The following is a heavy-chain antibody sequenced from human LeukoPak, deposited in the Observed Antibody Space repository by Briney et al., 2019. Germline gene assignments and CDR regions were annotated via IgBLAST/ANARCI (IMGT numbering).Heavy chain of an antibody. CDR3: ARASYSSSWHYYYYYMDV. J-gene: IGHJ6*03. CDR2: IIPIFGTA. Sequence: SVKVSCKASGGTFSSYAISWVRQAPGQGLEWMGGIIPIFGTANYAQKFQSRVTITTDESTSTAYMELSSLRSEDTAVYYCARASYSSSWHYYYYYMDVWGKGTTVTVSS. D-gene: IGHD6-13*01. V-gene: IGHV1-69*05. CDR1: GGTFSSYA.